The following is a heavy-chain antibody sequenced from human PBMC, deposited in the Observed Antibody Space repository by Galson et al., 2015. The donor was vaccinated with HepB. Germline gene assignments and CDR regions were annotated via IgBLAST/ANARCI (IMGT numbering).Heavy chain of an antibody. J-gene: IGHJ4*02. CDR1: GYTFTSYG. CDR3: ARDWGGGIVVVPAAFGYYFDY. Sequence: SVKVSCKASGYTFTSYGISWVRQAPGQGLEWMGWISAYNGNTNYAQKLQGRVTMTTDTSTSTAYMELRSLRSDDTAVYYCARDWGGGIVVVPAAFGYYFDYWGQGTLVTVSS. CDR2: ISAYNGNT. D-gene: IGHD2-2*01. V-gene: IGHV1-18*01.